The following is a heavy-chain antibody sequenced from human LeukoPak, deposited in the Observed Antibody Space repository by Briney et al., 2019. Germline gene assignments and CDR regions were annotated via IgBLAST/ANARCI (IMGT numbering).Heavy chain of an antibody. Sequence: GGSLRLSCAASGFTFDDYAMHWVRQAPGKGLEWVGRSRIKADGYITQYAASVKDRFTISRDDTKASLYLQMNDLSTEDTAVYYCVRGYNSFDYWGQGTLVTVSS. CDR3: VRGYNSFDY. J-gene: IGHJ4*02. CDR1: GFTFDDYA. V-gene: IGHV3-72*01. CDR2: SRIKADGYIT. D-gene: IGHD3-22*01.